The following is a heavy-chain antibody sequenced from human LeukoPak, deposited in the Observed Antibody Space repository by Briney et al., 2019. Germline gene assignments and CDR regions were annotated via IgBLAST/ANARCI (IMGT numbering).Heavy chain of an antibody. CDR3: ARVDGYVADY. V-gene: IGHV4-30-2*01. CDR1: GGSISSGGYC. J-gene: IGHJ4*02. CDR2: VYHSGST. D-gene: IGHD3-10*02. Sequence: TLSLTCAVSGGSISSGGYCWSWVRQRPGKGLEWIGYVYHSGSTYYNPSLKSRVTISVDRSKNQFSLKLSSVTAADTAVYYCARVDGYVADYWGQGTLVTVSS.